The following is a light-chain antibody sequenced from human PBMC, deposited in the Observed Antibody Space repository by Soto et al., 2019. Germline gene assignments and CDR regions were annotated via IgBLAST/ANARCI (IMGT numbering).Light chain of an antibody. Sequence: DIQLTQSPSFLSASVGDRVTITCRASQDIRSYLGWYQQKPGKAPNLLIYAASTLQSGVPSRFSGSGSGTEFTLTIISLQPEDFATYYCQQPHSFPLTFGGGTTVEIK. V-gene: IGKV1-9*01. CDR3: QQPHSFPLT. CDR2: AAS. CDR1: QDIRSY. J-gene: IGKJ4*01.